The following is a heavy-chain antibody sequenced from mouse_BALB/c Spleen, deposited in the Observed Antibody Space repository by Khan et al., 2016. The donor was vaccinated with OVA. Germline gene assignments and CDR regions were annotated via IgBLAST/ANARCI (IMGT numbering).Heavy chain of an antibody. CDR2: ISSGGST. CDR1: GFTFSSYV. CDR3: TREAYRYNEYYFDY. D-gene: IGHD2-14*01. Sequence: EVQLLETGGGSVKPGGSLKLSCVVSGFTFSSYVMSWVRQTPEKRLEWVASISSGGSTYYPDSVKGRFTISRDNARNIVYLQMSSLRSEDMAMYFCTREAYRYNEYYFDYWGQGTTLTVSS. V-gene: IGHV5-6-5*01. J-gene: IGHJ2*01.